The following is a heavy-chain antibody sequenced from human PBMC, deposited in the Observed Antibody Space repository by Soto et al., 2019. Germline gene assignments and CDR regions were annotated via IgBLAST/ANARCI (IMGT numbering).Heavy chain of an antibody. J-gene: IGHJ6*02. Sequence: PGGSLRLSCAASGFTFSSYGMHWVRQAPGKGLEWVAVISYDGSNKYYADSVKGRFTISRDNSKNTLYLQMNSLRAEDTAVYYCAKGYPQLRYFDWLSRWDYFYGMDVWGQGTTVTVSS. V-gene: IGHV3-30*18. D-gene: IGHD3-9*01. CDR1: GFTFSSYG. CDR3: AKGYPQLRYFDWLSRWDYFYGMDV. CDR2: ISYDGSNK.